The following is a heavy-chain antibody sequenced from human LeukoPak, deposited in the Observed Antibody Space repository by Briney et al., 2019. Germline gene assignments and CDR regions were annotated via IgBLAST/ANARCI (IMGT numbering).Heavy chain of an antibody. D-gene: IGHD3-10*01. CDR3: AKSRGSGSYTFDY. CDR2: ISGSGGST. V-gene: IGHV3-23*01. Sequence: GGSLRLSCAASGFTFSSYGMSWVRQAPGKGLEWVSAISGSGGSTYYADSVKGRFTISRDNSKNTLYLQMNSLRAEDTAVYYCAKSRGSGSYTFDYWGQGTLVTVSS. J-gene: IGHJ4*02. CDR1: GFTFSSYG.